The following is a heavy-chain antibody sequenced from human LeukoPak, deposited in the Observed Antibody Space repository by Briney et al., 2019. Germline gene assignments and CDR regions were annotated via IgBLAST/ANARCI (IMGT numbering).Heavy chain of an antibody. J-gene: IGHJ4*02. CDR3: AKRSSTSSGYFDL. CDR2: ISPSGDIT. V-gene: IGHV3-23*01. CDR1: GFTFSNHG. D-gene: IGHD3-22*01. Sequence: GGSLRLSCAASGFTFSNHGMNWVRQAPGKGLEWVSGISPSGDITYYADSVKGRFTVSRDNFKNTLYLQMNSLRAEDTAIYYCAKRSSTSSGYFDLWGWGTLVTVSS.